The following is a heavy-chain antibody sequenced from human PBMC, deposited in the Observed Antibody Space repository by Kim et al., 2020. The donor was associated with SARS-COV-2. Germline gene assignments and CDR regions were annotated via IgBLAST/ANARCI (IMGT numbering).Heavy chain of an antibody. CDR1: GGSISSSSYY. D-gene: IGHD3-10*01. J-gene: IGHJ6*02. CDR3: ARVGEMVRGVISASHYYYYGMDV. V-gene: IGHV4-39*07. CDR2: IYYSGST. Sequence: SETLSLTCTVSGGSISSSSYYWGWIRQPPGKGLEWIGSIYYSGSTYYNPSLKSRVTISVDTSKNQFSLKLSSVTAADTAVYYCARVGEMVRGVISASHYYYYGMDVWGQGTTVTVSS.